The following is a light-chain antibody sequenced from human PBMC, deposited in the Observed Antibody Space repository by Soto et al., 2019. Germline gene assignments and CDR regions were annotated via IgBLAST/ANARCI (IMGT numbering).Light chain of an antibody. CDR2: DAS. Sequence: DFQMTQSPSTLSASVGARVTITCRASQNIRSRLAWFQQKPWKAPKLLIYDASSLESGVPQRFSGSGSGTEFTLTISSLKSEDYAVYYGQQYKSWPPITFGQGTKLDIK. CDR1: QNIRSR. V-gene: IGKV1-5*01. J-gene: IGKJ5*01. CDR3: QQYKSWPPIT.